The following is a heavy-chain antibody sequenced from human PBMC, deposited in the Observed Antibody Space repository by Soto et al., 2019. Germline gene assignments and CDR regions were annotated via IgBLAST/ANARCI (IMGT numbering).Heavy chain of an antibody. CDR3: ARGVRTVTWVRLWYFDL. V-gene: IGHV3-7*01. CDR1: GFTFSSYW. CDR2: IKQDGSEK. D-gene: IGHD4-17*01. Sequence: EVQLVESGGGLVQPGGSLRLSCAASGFTFSSYWMSWVRQAPGKGLEWVANIKQDGSEKYYVDSVKGRFTISRDNAKNSLYLQMNRLRAEDTAVYYCARGVRTVTWVRLWYFDLWGPGNLVTVTS. J-gene: IGHJ2*01.